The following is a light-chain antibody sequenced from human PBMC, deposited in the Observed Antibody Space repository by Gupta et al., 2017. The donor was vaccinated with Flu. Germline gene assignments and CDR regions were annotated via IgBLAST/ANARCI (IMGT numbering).Light chain of an antibody. CDR1: IIGSKS. J-gene: IGLJ3*02. Sequence: GQTGRIACGGTIIGSKSVHWYQQKPGLAPVLVVYDDTDRPAGIPGRFSGSKSGNTATLTISRVEAGDEAYYYYQGWHSSGLLVFGGGTKLTVL. V-gene: IGLV3-21*02. CDR3: QGWHSSGLLV. CDR2: DDT.